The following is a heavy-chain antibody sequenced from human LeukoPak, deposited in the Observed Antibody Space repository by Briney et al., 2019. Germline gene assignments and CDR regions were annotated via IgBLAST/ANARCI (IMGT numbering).Heavy chain of an antibody. CDR1: GYTFTSYA. CDR2: ISAYKGNT. J-gene: IGHJ4*02. Sequence: ASVKVSCKASGYTFTSYAISWVRQAPGQGLEWMGWISAYKGNTNYAQKLQGRVTMTTDTSTSTAYMELRSLRSDDTAVYYCARDREVGPFDYWGQGTLVTVSS. V-gene: IGHV1-18*01. CDR3: ARDREVGPFDY. D-gene: IGHD1-26*01.